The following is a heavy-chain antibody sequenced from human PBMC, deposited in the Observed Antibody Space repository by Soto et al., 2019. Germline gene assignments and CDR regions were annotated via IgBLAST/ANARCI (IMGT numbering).Heavy chain of an antibody. D-gene: IGHD3-22*01. Sequence: GGSLRLSCAASGFTFSSYGMHWVRQAPGKGLEWVAVIWYDGSNKYYADSVKGRFTISRDNSKNTLYLQMNSLRAGDTAVYYCAREYYYDSSGYYQYEYFQHWGQGTLVTVSS. CDR3: AREYYYDSSGYYQYEYFQH. CDR1: GFTFSSYG. CDR2: IWYDGSNK. J-gene: IGHJ1*01. V-gene: IGHV3-33*01.